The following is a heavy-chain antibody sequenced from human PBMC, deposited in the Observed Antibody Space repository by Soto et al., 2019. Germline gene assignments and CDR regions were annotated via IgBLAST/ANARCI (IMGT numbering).Heavy chain of an antibody. J-gene: IGHJ4*02. Sequence: EVQLLESGGGLVQPGGSLRLSCAASGFTFSSYAMSWVRQAPGKGLEWVSSISGSRITYYADSVKGRFTISRDNSKNTLYLQMNSLRAEDTAVYYCAKDTIITFKWGQGTLVTVSS. CDR3: AKDTIITFK. V-gene: IGHV3-23*01. D-gene: IGHD3-16*01. CDR2: ISGSRIT. CDR1: GFTFSSYA.